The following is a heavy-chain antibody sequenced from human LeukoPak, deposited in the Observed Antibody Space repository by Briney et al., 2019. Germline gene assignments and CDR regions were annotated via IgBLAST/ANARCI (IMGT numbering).Heavy chain of an antibody. Sequence: ASVKVSRKASGYTFTGYYMHWVRQAPGQGLEWMGWINPNSGGTNYAQKFQGRVTMTRDTSISTAYMELSRLRSDDTAVYYCATSRSSYRDDAFDIWGQGTMVTVSS. V-gene: IGHV1-2*02. CDR1: GYTFTGYY. CDR2: INPNSGGT. CDR3: ATSRSSYRDDAFDI. J-gene: IGHJ3*02. D-gene: IGHD6-6*01.